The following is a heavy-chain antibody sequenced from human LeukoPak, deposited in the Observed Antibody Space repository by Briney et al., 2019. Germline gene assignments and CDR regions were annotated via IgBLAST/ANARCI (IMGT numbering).Heavy chain of an antibody. D-gene: IGHD6-13*01. V-gene: IGHV3-23*01. Sequence: GGSLRLSCAASEFTFSSYGMSWVRQAPGKGLEWVSSISGSGGSTQYADSVQGRFAISRDNSKNTLSLQMNSLRVEDTALYYCAKSRAAATTLLFDYWGQGTLVTVSS. CDR3: AKSRAAATTLLFDY. CDR2: ISGSGGST. CDR1: EFTFSSYG. J-gene: IGHJ4*02.